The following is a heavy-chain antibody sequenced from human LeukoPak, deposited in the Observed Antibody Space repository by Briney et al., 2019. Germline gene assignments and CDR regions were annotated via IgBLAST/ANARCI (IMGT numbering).Heavy chain of an antibody. J-gene: IGHJ5*02. D-gene: IGHD5-18*01. CDR1: GGSISSYY. CDR3: ARGLEGGYSYDRINWFDP. V-gene: IGHV4-59*01. CDR2: IYYSGST. Sequence: PSETLSLTCTVSGGSISSYYWSWIRQPPGKGLEWIRYIYYSGSTNYNPSLKSRVTISVDTSKNQFSLKLSSVTAADTAVYYCARGLEGGYSYDRINWFDPWGQGTLVTVSS.